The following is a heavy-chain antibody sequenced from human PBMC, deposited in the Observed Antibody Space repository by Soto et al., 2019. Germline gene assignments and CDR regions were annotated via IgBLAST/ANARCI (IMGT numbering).Heavy chain of an antibody. V-gene: IGHV3-33*03. J-gene: IGHJ4*02. Sequence: HPGGSLRLSCAASGFSFSSYGMHWVRQAPGKGLEWVAVIWNDGSNKYYADPVKGRFTISRDNSKNTLYPQMNSLRAEDTAVYYCASRSPASDYWGQGTLVTVSS. CDR2: IWNDGSNK. CDR3: ASRSPASDY. CDR1: GFSFSSYG.